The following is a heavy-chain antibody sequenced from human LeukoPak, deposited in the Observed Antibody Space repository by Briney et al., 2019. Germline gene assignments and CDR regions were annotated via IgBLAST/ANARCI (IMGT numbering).Heavy chain of an antibody. D-gene: IGHD6-13*01. CDR3: ARWYSSSWYVPPWPYYYYYMDG. CDR1: GGSISSYY. CDR2: IYTSGST. Sequence: SETLSLTRTVSGGSISSYYWSWIRQPPGKGLEWIGYIYTSGSTNYNPSLKSRVTISVDTSKNQFSLKLSSVTAADTAVYYCARWYSSSWYVPPWPYYYYYMDGWGKEGTLTLSS. V-gene: IGHV4-4*09. J-gene: IGHJ6*03.